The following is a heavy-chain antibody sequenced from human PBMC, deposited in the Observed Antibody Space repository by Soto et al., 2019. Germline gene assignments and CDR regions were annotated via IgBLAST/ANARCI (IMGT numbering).Heavy chain of an antibody. V-gene: IGHV4-59*01. CDR3: ARTLSSGYSDY. CDR2: IHYGGST. J-gene: IGHJ4*02. CDR1: GGSISSYY. D-gene: IGHD3-22*01. Sequence: PSETLSLTCTVSGGSISSYYWSWMRQPPGKGLEWIGYIHYGGSTKYNPSLNSRVTISVDTSKDQFSLSLSSVTAADTAAYHCARTLSSGYSDYWGQGILVTVSS.